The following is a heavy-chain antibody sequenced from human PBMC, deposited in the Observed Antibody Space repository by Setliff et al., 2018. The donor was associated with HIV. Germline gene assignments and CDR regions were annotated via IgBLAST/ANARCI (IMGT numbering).Heavy chain of an antibody. CDR2: IYYSGSV. CDR1: GGAISGSGYY. J-gene: IGHJ6*03. V-gene: IGHV4-31*03. CDR3: ARVAMVRGVIPPDFDYYYYYMDV. D-gene: IGHD3-10*01. Sequence: TLSLTCSVSGGAISGSGYYWSWIRQPPGKALEWIGYIYYSGSVYYNPSLKSRLTISVDTSKNQFSVKLNSVTAADTAVYYCARVAMVRGVIPPDFDYYYYYMDVWGKGTTVTVSS.